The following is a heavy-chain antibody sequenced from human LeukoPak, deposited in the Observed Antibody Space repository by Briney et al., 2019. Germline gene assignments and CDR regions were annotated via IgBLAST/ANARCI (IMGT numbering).Heavy chain of an antibody. J-gene: IGHJ3*02. CDR3: ARMTGGGAFDI. CDR2: IYYSGST. CDR1: GGSISSSSYY. D-gene: IGHD3-9*01. V-gene: IGHV4-39*07. Sequence: SSETLSLTCIVSGGSISSSSYYWGWIRQPPGKGLEWIGSIYYSGSTYYNPSLKSRVTISVDTSKNQFSLKLSSVTAADTAVYYCARMTGGGAFDIWGQGTMVTVSS.